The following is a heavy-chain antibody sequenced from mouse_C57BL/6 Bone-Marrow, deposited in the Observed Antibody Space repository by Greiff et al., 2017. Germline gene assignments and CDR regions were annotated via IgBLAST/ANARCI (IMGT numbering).Heavy chain of an antibody. D-gene: IGHD2-4*01. CDR2: IWSGGST. CDR3: AKIDDYDGVDY. V-gene: IGHV2-4*01. CDR1: GFSLTSYG. J-gene: IGHJ2*01. Sequence: VKLMESGPGLVQPSQSLSITCTVSGFSLTSYGVHWVRQPPGKGLEWLGVIWSGGSTDYNAAFISRLSISKDNSKSQVFFKMNSLQADDTAIYYCAKIDDYDGVDYWGQGTTLTVSS.